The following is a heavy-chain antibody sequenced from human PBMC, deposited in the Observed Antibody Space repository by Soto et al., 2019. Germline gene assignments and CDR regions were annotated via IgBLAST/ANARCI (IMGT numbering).Heavy chain of an antibody. CDR1: GFTFSSYG. J-gene: IGHJ4*02. Sequence: PGGSLRLPCAASGFTFSSYGMHWVRQAPGKGLEWVAVISYDGSNKYYADSVKGRFTISRDNSKNTLYLQMNSLRAEDTAVYYCAKGLVVVAATGFDYWGQGTLVTVSS. CDR3: AKGLVVVAATGFDY. D-gene: IGHD2-15*01. V-gene: IGHV3-30*18. CDR2: ISYDGSNK.